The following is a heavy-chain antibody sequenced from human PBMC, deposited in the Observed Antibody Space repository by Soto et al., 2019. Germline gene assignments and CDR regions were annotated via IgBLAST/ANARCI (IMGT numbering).Heavy chain of an antibody. V-gene: IGHV1-69*13. CDR1: GGTFSSYA. CDR3: ARDPYSIGPPDAFDI. D-gene: IGHD2-21*01. Sequence: SVKVSCQASGGTFSSYAVSWVRQAPGQGLEWMGGIIPIFGTANYAQKFQGRVTITADESTSTAYMELSSLRSEDTAVYYCARDPYSIGPPDAFDIWGQGTMVTVSS. CDR2: IIPIFGTA. J-gene: IGHJ3*02.